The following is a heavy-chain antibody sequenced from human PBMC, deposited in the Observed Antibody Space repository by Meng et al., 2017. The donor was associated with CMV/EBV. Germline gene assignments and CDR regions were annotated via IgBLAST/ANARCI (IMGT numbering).Heavy chain of an antibody. Sequence: SVKVSCKASGGTFSSYAISWVRQAPGQGLEWMGGIIPIFGTANYAQKFQGRVTITTDESTSTAYMELSSLRSEGTAVYYCARTRLTTRFYYYGMDVWGQGTTVTVSS. V-gene: IGHV1-69*05. CDR2: IIPIFGTA. CDR1: GGTFSSYA. CDR3: ARTRLTTRFYYYGMDV. D-gene: IGHD1-1*01. J-gene: IGHJ6*02.